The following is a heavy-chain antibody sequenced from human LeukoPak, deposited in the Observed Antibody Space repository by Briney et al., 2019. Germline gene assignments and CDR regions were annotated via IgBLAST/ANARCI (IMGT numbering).Heavy chain of an antibody. J-gene: IGHJ4*02. CDR3: ARQREQYVDF. CDR1: GVYINSRQYY. Sequence: PSETLSLTCAVSGVYINSRQYYWGWMRQPPGKGLEGIGTMYYSGSTDYNPSLKSRVTISVDTSKNQFFLNLSSVTAADTAVYYCARQREQYVDFWGQGSLVTVSS. V-gene: IGHV4-39*01. CDR2: MYYSGST. D-gene: IGHD1-26*01.